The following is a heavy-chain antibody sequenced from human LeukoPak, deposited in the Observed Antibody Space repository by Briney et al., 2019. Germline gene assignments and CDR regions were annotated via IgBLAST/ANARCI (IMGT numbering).Heavy chain of an antibody. Sequence: SETLSLTCTVSGGSINSGDYYWSWIRQPPGKGLEWIGEINHSGSTNYNPSLKSRVTISVDTSKNQFSLKLSSVTAADTAVYYCARGARDGYIVWGQGTLVTVSS. CDR3: ARGARDGYIV. V-gene: IGHV4-34*01. CDR1: GGSINSGDYY. CDR2: INHSGST. J-gene: IGHJ4*02. D-gene: IGHD5-24*01.